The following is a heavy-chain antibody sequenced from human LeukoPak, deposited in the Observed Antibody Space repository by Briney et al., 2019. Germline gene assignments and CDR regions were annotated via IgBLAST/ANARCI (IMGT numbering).Heavy chain of an antibody. CDR3: ARAHSGSYFNWFDP. CDR2: IKQDGSEK. CDR1: GFSFSSYW. Sequence: GCSLRLSCAASGFSFSSYWMSWLRQAPGKGLEWVANIKQDGSEKYYVDSVKGRFTISRENAKNSLYLQMNSLGAEDTAVYYCARAHSGSYFNWFDPWGQGTLVTVSS. J-gene: IGHJ5*02. D-gene: IGHD1-26*01. V-gene: IGHV3-7*01.